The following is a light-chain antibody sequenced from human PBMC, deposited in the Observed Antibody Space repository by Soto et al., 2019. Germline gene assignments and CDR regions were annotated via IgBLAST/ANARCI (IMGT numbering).Light chain of an antibody. V-gene: IGKV3-15*01. CDR2: ATS. CDR3: QQYNNWPPET. CDR1: HSVSSN. J-gene: IGKJ1*01. Sequence: EIAMTQSPATLSVSPGERATPACRASHSVSSNLACYQHKPAQSPRLLVYATSIRATAIPARFSGSGSGTEFTLTISSLQSEDFAVYYCQQYNNWPPETFGQGTKVDIK.